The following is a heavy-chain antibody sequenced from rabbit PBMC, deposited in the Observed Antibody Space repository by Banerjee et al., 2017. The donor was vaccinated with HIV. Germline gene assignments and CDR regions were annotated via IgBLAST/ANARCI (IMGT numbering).Heavy chain of an antibody. CDR1: GFSISSSYY. Sequence: QSLEESGGDLVKPGASLTLTCTASGFSISSSYYMCWVRQAPGKGLEWIACIYGGSSGSTYYASWAKGRFTISKTSSTTVTLQMTSLTAADTATYFCARTYGSGSNYLFFDLWGPGTLVTVS. CDR3: ARTYGSGSNYLFFDL. D-gene: IGHD8-1*01. J-gene: IGHJ4*01. CDR2: IYGGSSGST. V-gene: IGHV1S40*01.